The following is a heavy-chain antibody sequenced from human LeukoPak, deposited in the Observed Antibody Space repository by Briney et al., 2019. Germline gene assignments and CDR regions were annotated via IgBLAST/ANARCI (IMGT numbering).Heavy chain of an antibody. CDR3: ARDRIAVAGRGYNWFDP. V-gene: IGHV3-13*01. CDR1: GFTSSSYD. D-gene: IGHD6-19*01. Sequence: GGSLRLSCAASGFTSSSYDMHWVRQATGKGLEWVSAIGTAGDTYYPGSVRGRFTISRENAKNSLYLQMNSLRAGDTAVYYCARDRIAVAGRGYNWFDPWGQGTLVTVSS. CDR2: IGTAGDT. J-gene: IGHJ5*02.